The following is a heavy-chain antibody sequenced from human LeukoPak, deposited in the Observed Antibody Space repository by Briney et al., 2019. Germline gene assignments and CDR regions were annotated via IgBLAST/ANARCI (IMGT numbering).Heavy chain of an antibody. V-gene: IGHV1-2*02. D-gene: IGHD2-21*02. CDR3: ARDKDVVTAVY. J-gene: IGHJ4*02. CDR2: INPNSGGT. CDR1: GYTFTGYY. Sequence: ASVKVSCKASGYTFTGYYMHWVRQAPGQRLEWRGWINPNSGGTNYAEKFQARVTMPRDTSISKAYMELSRLRSDDTAVYYCARDKDVVTAVYWGQGTLVTVSS.